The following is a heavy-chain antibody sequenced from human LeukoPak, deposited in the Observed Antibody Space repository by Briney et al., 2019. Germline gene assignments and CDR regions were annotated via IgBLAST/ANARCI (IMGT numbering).Heavy chain of an antibody. V-gene: IGHV3-30*04. Sequence: PGRSLTVSCEGSGYTFSYYFMYWVRQAPGKELEWVAAISDDGTSEHYADSVKGRFTISRDNSKKSLYLQMNRLRTEDTAVYYCARVRAYPYNSSHRHWFTPWGQGTLVTVSS. D-gene: IGHD1-14*01. CDR3: ARVRAYPYNSSHRHWFTP. CDR2: ISDDGTSE. CDR1: GYTFSYYF. J-gene: IGHJ5*02.